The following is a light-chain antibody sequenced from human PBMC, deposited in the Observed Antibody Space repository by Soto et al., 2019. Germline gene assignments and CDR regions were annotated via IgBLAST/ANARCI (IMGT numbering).Light chain of an antibody. Sequence: EIVLTQSPATLSLSPGERATLSCRASQSVSSYLAWYQQKPGQAPRLLIYDAFNRATGIPARFSGSGSGTDFTLTSSSLEPEDFAVYYCQQRSNWPWTFGQGTKVEIK. CDR1: QSVSSY. J-gene: IGKJ1*01. V-gene: IGKV3-11*01. CDR2: DAF. CDR3: QQRSNWPWT.